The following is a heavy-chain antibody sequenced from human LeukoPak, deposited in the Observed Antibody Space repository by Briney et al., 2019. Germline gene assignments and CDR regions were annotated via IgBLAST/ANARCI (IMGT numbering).Heavy chain of an antibody. Sequence: PSETLSLTCSVSGASVRSDHWNWIRQSPGKGLEWIAYMHGSGSPNYNPSLASRLTLSVDATENQLSLNLSSVTAADTAVYFCARDLSINAFDIWGPGTLVTVSS. CDR1: GASVRSDH. J-gene: IGHJ3*02. D-gene: IGHD2/OR15-2a*01. CDR2: MHGSGSP. CDR3: ARDLSINAFDI. V-gene: IGHV4-59*02.